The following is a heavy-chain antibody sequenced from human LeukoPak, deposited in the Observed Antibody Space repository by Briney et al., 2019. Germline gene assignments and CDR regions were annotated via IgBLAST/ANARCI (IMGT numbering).Heavy chain of an antibody. CDR1: GFTFSSYG. Sequence: GGSLRLSCAASGFTFSSYGMHWVRQAPGKGLEWVAVIWYDGSNKYYADSVKGRFTISRDNSKNTVYLQMDSLRVEDMAVYYCAKDSKITSADYYFDYWGLGTLVTVSS. CDR3: AKDSKITSADYYFDY. J-gene: IGHJ4*02. V-gene: IGHV3-30*02. CDR2: IWYDGSNK. D-gene: IGHD6-13*01.